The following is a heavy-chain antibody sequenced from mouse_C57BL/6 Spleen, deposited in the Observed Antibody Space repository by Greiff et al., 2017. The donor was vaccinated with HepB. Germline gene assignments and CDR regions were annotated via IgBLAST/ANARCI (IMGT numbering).Heavy chain of an antibody. CDR3: ARSSSGYGDY. V-gene: IGHV1-69*01. CDR2: IDPSDSYT. CDR1: GYTFTSYW. Sequence: QVQLQQPGAELVMPGASVKLSCKASGYTFTSYWMHWVKQRPGQGLEWIGEIDPSDSYTNYNQKFKGKSTLTVDKSSSTAYMQLSSLTSEDSAVYYCARSSSGYGDYWGQGTSVTVSS. D-gene: IGHD3-2*02. J-gene: IGHJ4*01.